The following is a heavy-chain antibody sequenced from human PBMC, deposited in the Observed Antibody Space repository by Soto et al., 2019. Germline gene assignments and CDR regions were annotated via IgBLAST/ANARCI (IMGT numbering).Heavy chain of an antibody. CDR2: IYHSGST. CDR3: ARFNSGNYYEAFDT. V-gene: IGHV4-4*02. CDR1: GGSISSSNW. Sequence: QVQLQESGPGLVKPSGTLSLTCAVSGGSISSSNWWSWVRQPPGKGLELIGEIYHSGSTNSNPCLKSRVTISVDKSKNQFSLKLSSVTAADTAVYYCARFNSGNYYEAFDTWGQGTMVTVSS. D-gene: IGHD1-26*01. J-gene: IGHJ3*02.